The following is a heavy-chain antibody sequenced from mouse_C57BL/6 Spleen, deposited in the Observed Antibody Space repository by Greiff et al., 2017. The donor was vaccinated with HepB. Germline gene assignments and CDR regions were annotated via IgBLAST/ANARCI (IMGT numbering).Heavy chain of an antibody. CDR3: ARDDGYVYYFDY. CDR1: GFTFSSYA. Sequence: EVQWVESGGGLVKPGGSLKLSCAASGFTFSSYAMSWVRQTPEKRLEWVATISDGGSYTYYPDNVKGRFTISRDNAKNNLYLQMSHLKSEDTAMYYCARDDGYVYYFDYWGQGTTLTVSS. D-gene: IGHD2-3*01. V-gene: IGHV5-4*01. CDR2: ISDGGSYT. J-gene: IGHJ2*01.